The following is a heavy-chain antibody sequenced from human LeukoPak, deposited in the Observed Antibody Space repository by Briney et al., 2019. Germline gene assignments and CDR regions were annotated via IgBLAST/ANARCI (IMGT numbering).Heavy chain of an antibody. D-gene: IGHD2-15*01. CDR3: ARGTSCRGGSCYSDGYMDV. V-gene: IGHV1-8*01. CDR1: GYTFTSYD. CDR2: MNPNSGNT. Sequence: GASVKVSCKASGYTFTSYDFNWVRQATGQGLEWMGWMNPNSGNTGYAQKFQGRVTMTRDTSISTAYMELSSLRSEDTAVYYCARGTSCRGGSCYSDGYMDVWGKGTTVTVFS. J-gene: IGHJ6*03.